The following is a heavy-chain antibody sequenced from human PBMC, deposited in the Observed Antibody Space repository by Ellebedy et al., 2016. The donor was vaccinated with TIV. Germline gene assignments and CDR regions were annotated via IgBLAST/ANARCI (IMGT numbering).Heavy chain of an antibody. J-gene: IGHJ4*02. D-gene: IGHD1-26*01. V-gene: IGHV3-23*01. CDR3: AKERSTVGVPLFDA. CDR1: GFTFSSYA. CDR2: ISAGDGNT. Sequence: GGSLRLSCAASGFTFSSYAISWVRQAPGKGLEWVSGISAGDGNTYYADSVKGRFTISRDNSKDTLYLQMNSLRAEDTAVYYCAKERSTVGVPLFDAWGQGTLVTVSS.